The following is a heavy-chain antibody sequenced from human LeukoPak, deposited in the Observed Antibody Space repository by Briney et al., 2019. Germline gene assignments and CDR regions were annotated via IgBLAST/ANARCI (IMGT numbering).Heavy chain of an antibody. V-gene: IGHV1-2*02. J-gene: IGHJ4*02. CDR2: INPNSGGT. CDR1: GYTFTGYY. CDR3: ARNLAGRRIAAAGTALYY. D-gene: IGHD6-13*01. Sequence: GASVKVSCKASGYTFTGYYMHWVRQAPGQGLEWMGWINPNSGGTNYAQKFQGRVTMTRDTSISTAYMELSRLRSDDTAVYYCARNLAGRRIAAAGTALYYWGQGTLVTVSS.